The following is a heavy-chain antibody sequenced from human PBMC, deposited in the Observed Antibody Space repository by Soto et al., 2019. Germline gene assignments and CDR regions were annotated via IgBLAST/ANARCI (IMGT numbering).Heavy chain of an antibody. CDR1: GGSISTTTYY. D-gene: IGHD6-25*01. J-gene: IGHJ6*02. CDR3: ATHRRDSSGWYYYGMDG. V-gene: IGHV4-39*01. CDR2: IYYTGRT. Sequence: PSETLSLTCTVSGGSISTTTYYWGWVRQTPGKGLEWIGNIYYTGRTYYNPSLKSRVTISVDTSNNQFSLRLNSVTAADTAVYYCATHRRDSSGWYYYGMDGWGQGTTVTVSS.